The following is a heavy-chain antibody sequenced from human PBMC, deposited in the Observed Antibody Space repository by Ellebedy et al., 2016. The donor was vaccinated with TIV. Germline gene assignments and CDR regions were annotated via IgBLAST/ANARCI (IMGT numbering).Heavy chain of an antibody. D-gene: IGHD3-3*02. CDR2: IYPYSGGT. J-gene: IGHJ4*02. Sequence: ASVKVSCKASGYTFTAYHIHWVRQAPGQGLEWMGWIYPYSGGTNYAPKFQGRVTMTRDMSISTAYMELSGLKSDDTAVYYCADFPYISTSSAFWGQGILVTVSS. CDR3: ADFPYISTSSAF. V-gene: IGHV1-2*02. CDR1: GYTFTAYH.